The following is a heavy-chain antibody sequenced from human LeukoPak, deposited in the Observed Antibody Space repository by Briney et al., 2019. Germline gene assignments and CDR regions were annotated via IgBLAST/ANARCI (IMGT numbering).Heavy chain of an antibody. CDR3: ARGFSGAYYDY. CDR1: GGSISSSY. V-gene: IGHV4-34*01. CDR2: ITHIGST. Sequence: SETLSLTCTVSGGSISSSYWSWIRQPPGKGLEWIGEITHIGSTNYNPSLKSRVTISVDTSKNQFSLTLSSVTAADTAVYYCARGFSGAYYDYWDQGTLVTVFS. D-gene: IGHD1-26*01. J-gene: IGHJ4*02.